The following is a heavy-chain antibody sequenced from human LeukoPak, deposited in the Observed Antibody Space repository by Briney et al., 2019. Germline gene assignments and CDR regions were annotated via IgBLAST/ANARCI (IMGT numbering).Heavy chain of an antibody. V-gene: IGHV4-59*01. CDR2: IYYSGST. CDR1: GGSISSYY. Sequence: PSETLSLTCTVSGGSISSYYWSWIRQPPGKGLEWIGYIYYSGSTNYNPSLKSRVTISVDTSKNQFSLKLSSVTAADTAVYYCARVRVDYYYYYGMDVWGQGTTVTVSS. D-gene: IGHD2-15*01. J-gene: IGHJ6*02. CDR3: ARVRVDYYYYYGMDV.